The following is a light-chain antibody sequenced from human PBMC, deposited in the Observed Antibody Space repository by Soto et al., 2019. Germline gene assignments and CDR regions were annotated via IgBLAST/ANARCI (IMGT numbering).Light chain of an antibody. CDR1: QSVNSNH. CDR3: QLYGSSPLYS. V-gene: IGKV3-20*01. CDR2: GAS. Sequence: EIVLTQSPGTLSLSPGERATLSCRASQSVNSNHLAWYQQKPGQAPRLLIYGASSRATGIPDRFSGSGSGTDFTLTISRLEPEDFAVYYCQLYGSSPLYSFGQGTNLEIK. J-gene: IGKJ2*03.